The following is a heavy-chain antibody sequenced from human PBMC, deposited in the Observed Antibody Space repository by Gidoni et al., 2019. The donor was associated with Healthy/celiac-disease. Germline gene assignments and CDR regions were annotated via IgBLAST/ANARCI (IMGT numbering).Heavy chain of an antibody. CDR3: AREVDTYYYDSSGYHNNWFDP. D-gene: IGHD3-22*01. J-gene: IGHJ5*02. CDR1: GFTFSSYW. Sequence: EVQLVESGGGLVQPGGSLRLSCAASGFTFSSYWMSWVRQAPGKGLEWVANIKQDGSEKYYVDSVKGRFTISRDNAKNSLYLQMNSLRAEDTAVYYCAREVDTYYYDSSGYHNNWFDPWGQGTLVTVSS. V-gene: IGHV3-7*03. CDR2: IKQDGSEK.